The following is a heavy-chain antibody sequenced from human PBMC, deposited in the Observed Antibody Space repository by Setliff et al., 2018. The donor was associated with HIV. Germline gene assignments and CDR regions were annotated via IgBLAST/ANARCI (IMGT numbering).Heavy chain of an antibody. D-gene: IGHD2-15*01. CDR2: IYNSGGT. Sequence: SETLSLTCTVSGGSMSSYFWSWIRQSPGKGLEWIGYIYNSGGTNYNPSLKSRVTISLDTSKNQFSLNLTSVTAADTAVYYCARVDCSGGSCYSPAYWGQGTRVTVSS. CDR3: ARVDCSGGSCYSPAY. V-gene: IGHV4-59*01. CDR1: GGSMSSYF. J-gene: IGHJ4*02.